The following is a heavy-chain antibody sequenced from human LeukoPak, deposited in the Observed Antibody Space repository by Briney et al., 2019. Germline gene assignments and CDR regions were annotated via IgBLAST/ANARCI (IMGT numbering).Heavy chain of an antibody. J-gene: IGHJ4*02. CDR2: INPNSGGT. D-gene: IGHD6-13*01. V-gene: IGHV1-2*06. CDR1: GYTFTGYY. CDR3: ARAEDYSSSWYAY. Sequence: GASVKVSFKASGYTFTGYYMHWVRQAPGQGLEWMGRINPNSGGTNYAQKFKGRVTMTMDTSISTAYMELSRLRSDDTAVYYCARAEDYSSSWYAYWGQGTLVTVSS.